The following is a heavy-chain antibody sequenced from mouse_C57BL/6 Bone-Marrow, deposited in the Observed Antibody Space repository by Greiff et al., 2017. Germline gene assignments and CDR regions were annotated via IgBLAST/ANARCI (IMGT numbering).Heavy chain of an antibody. Sequence: VQLQESGPGLVQPSQSLSITCTVSGFSLTSYGVHWVRQPPGKGLEWLGVIWSGGSTDYNAAFISRLSISKDNSKSQVFFKMNSLQADDTAIYYCAKGGTVVAHWYFDVWGTGTTVTVSS. V-gene: IGHV2-4*01. J-gene: IGHJ1*03. CDR3: AKGGTVVAHWYFDV. CDR2: IWSGGST. D-gene: IGHD1-1*01. CDR1: GFSLTSYG.